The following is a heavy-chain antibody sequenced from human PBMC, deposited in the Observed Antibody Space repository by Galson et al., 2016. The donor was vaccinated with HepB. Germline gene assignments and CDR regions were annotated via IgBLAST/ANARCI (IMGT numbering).Heavy chain of an antibody. CDR1: GLTFSRYW. CDR3: ARDMVGGSPDYFDY. CDR2: ISMDGSIK. Sequence: SLRLSCAASGLTFSRYWMHWVRQAPGKGLEWVAVISMDGSIKLYAASVKGRFTISRDNSKNALFLQINSLRAEDTAVYYCARDMVGGSPDYFDYWGQGTLVTVSS. V-gene: IGHV3-30*03. J-gene: IGHJ4*02. D-gene: IGHD4/OR15-4a*01.